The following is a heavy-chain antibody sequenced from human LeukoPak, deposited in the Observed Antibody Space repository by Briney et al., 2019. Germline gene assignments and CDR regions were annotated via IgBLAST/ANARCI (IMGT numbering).Heavy chain of an antibody. CDR1: GYPFTSHY. CDR2: INPNSGIT. D-gene: IGHD2-8*01. CDR3: AGLSYCANCIWEETQFDY. Sequence: SVQVSCHASGYPFTSHYMHWVRQAPGQGLEWMGWINPNSGITNYAQKIQCRVTMTRDTTLSTAHMELSRLSSDDTAVHYCAGLSYCANCIWEETQFDYWGQGTLVTVSS. J-gene: IGHJ4*02. V-gene: IGHV1-2*02.